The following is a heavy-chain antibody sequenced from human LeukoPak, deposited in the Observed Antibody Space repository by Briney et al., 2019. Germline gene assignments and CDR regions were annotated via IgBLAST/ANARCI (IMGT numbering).Heavy chain of an antibody. CDR1: GYTFTGYY. D-gene: IGHD6-13*01. V-gene: IGHV1-2*06. CDR3: ARELVKQLVWDY. J-gene: IGHJ4*02. Sequence: ASVKVSCKASGYTFTGYYMHWVRQAPGQGLEWMGLINPNSGGTNYAQKFQGKVTMTRDTSISTAYMELSRLRSYDTAVYYCARELVKQLVWDYWGQGTLVTVSS. CDR2: INPNSGGT.